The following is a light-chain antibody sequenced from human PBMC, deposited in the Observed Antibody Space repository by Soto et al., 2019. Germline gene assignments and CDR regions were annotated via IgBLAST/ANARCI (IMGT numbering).Light chain of an antibody. Sequence: EIVLTQSPGTLSLSPGERATLSCRASQRLSRTYLAWYQQRPGQAPRLLIYGASSRATGIPDRFSGSGSGTDFTLTIIRLEPEDFAVYYCQQYDSSPHTFGGGTKVEIK. V-gene: IGKV3-20*01. J-gene: IGKJ4*01. CDR3: QQYDSSPHT. CDR2: GAS. CDR1: QRLSRTY.